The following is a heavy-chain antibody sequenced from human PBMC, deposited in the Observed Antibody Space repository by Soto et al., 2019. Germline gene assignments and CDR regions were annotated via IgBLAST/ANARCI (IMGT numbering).Heavy chain of an antibody. J-gene: IGHJ4*02. CDR1: GGSISSGDYY. CDR3: ARAGGYDILTGYYVFDY. Sequence: KTSETLSLTCTVSGGSISSGDYYWSWIRQPPGKGLEWIGYIYYSGSTYYNPSLKSRVTISVDTSKNQFSLKLSSVTAADTAVYYCARAGGYDILTGYYVFDYWGQGTLVTVSS. CDR2: IYYSGST. D-gene: IGHD3-9*01. V-gene: IGHV4-30-4*01.